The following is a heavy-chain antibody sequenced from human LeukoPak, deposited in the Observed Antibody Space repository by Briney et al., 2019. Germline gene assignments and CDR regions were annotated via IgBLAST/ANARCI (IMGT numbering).Heavy chain of an antibody. CDR1: GFTFSSYS. CDR3: AXDHGSWYALDY. CDR2: ISSSSSYI. D-gene: IGHD6-13*01. Sequence: GGSLRLSCAASGFTFSSYSMNWVRQAPGKGLEWVSSISSSSSYIYYADSVKGRFTISRDNAKNSLYLQMNSLRAEDTAVYYCAXDHGSWYALDYWGQGTLVTVSS. J-gene: IGHJ4*02. V-gene: IGHV3-21*01.